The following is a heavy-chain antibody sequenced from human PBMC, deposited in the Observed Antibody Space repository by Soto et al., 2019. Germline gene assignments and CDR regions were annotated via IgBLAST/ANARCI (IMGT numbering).Heavy chain of an antibody. J-gene: IGHJ6*02. CDR3: ARESYRSEYYYYYYGMDV. D-gene: IGHD1-26*01. V-gene: IGHV3-33*01. CDR2: IWYDGSNK. Sequence: HPGGSLRLSCAASGFTFSSYGMHWVRQAPGKGLEWVAVIWYDGSNKYYADSVKGRFTISRDNSKNTLYLQMNSLRAEDTAVYYCARESYRSEYYYYYYGMDVWGQGTTVTVSS. CDR1: GFTFSSYG.